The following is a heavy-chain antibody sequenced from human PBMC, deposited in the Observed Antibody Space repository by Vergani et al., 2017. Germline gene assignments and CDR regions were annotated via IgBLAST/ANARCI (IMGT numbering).Heavy chain of an antibody. D-gene: IGHD3-22*01. J-gene: IGHJ4*02. CDR2: IIPIFGTA. Sequence: QVQLVQSGAEVKKPGSSVKVFCKASGGTFSSYAISWVRQAPGQGLEWMGGIIPIFGTANYAQKFQGRVTITADESTSTAYMELSSLRSEDTAVYYCARASDYYDSSGYRFDYWGQGTLVTVSS. CDR3: ARASDYYDSSGYRFDY. V-gene: IGHV1-69*01. CDR1: GGTFSSYA.